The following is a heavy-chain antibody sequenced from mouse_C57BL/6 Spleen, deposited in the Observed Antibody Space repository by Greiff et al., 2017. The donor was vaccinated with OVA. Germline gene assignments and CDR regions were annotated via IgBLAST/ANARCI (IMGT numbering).Heavy chain of an antibody. Sequence: EVKLQQSGPELVKPGASVKISCKASGYTFTDYYMNWVKQSHGKSLEWIGDINPNNGGTSYNQKFKGKATLTVDKSSSTAYMELRSLTSEDSAVYYCARPNFDYWGQGTTLTVSS. CDR1: GYTFTDYY. CDR2: INPNNGGT. V-gene: IGHV1-26*01. J-gene: IGHJ2*01. CDR3: ARPNFDY.